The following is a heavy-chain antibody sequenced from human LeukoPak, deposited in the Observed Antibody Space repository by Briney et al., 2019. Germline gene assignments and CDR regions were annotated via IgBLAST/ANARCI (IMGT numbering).Heavy chain of an antibody. V-gene: IGHV3-21*04. CDR2: TSTRGGT. CDR1: GFTFSTQT. CDR3: GRDFGLTGTKRSFDI. J-gene: IGHJ3*02. Sequence: PGGSLRLSCAASGFTFSTQTMTWVRQAPGKGLEWVSVTSTRGGTQYADSVKGRVTNSRDNAKNSLDLQMNSLRAEDTAVYYCGRDFGLTGTKRSFDIWGQGTMVTVSS. D-gene: IGHD1-7*01.